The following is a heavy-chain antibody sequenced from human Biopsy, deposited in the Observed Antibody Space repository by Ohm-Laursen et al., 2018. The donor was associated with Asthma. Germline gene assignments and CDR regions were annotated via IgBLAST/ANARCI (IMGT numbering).Heavy chain of an antibody. CDR2: ISYSGST. Sequence: SDTLSLTCTVSGGSVSSGSYYWSWIRQPPGKGLAWVSHISYSGSTDYNPSLKSRLTISMDTSKNQFSLKLSSVTAADTAVYYCARVPTTLRYFDLWGRGTLVTVSS. J-gene: IGHJ2*01. CDR3: ARVPTTLRYFDL. D-gene: IGHD2-15*01. V-gene: IGHV4-61*01. CDR1: GGSVSSGSYY.